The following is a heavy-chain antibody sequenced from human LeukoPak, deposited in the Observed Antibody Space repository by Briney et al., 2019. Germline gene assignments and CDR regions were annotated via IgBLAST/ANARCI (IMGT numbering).Heavy chain of an antibody. CDR2: VNLQGFT. CDR3: AREGGPSRPLDY. J-gene: IGHJ4*02. Sequence: PSETLSLTCGVSGGSFSSTNCWSLVRQPPREWLEWMGEVNLQGFTNYNPTLMGRVAISVDTSENPISLQLTPVTAADTAVYYCAREGGPSRPLDYSRRGTLVTVS. V-gene: IGHV4-4*02. CDR1: GGSFSSTNC.